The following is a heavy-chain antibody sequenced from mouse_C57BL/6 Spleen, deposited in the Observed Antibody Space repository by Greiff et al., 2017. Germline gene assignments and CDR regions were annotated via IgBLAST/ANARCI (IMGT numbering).Heavy chain of an antibody. CDR1: GYTFTDYY. CDR3: ARGYYDYDGYYAMDY. CDR2: INPNNGGT. V-gene: IGHV1-26*01. D-gene: IGHD2-4*01. J-gene: IGHJ4*01. Sequence: VQLQQSGPELVKPGASVKISCKASGYTFTDYYMNWVKQSHGKSLEWIGDINPNNGGTSYNQKFKGKATLTVDKSSSTAYMELRSLTSEDSAVYYCARGYYDYDGYYAMDYWGQGTSVTVSS.